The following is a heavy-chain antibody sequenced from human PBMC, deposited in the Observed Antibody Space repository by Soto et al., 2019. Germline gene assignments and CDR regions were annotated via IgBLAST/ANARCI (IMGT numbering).Heavy chain of an antibody. CDR1: GYSFTSSW. Sequence: GDSVTISGEGSGYSFTSSWISWVRQMTRKGLEWMGRIDPIDSYTNYSPYFQGHVTISADKSISTAYLKWSSLKASDTAMYYCARRAHMSRRGETFSYYFYGMDVWGQGTTVTVSS. D-gene: IGHD3-16*01. CDR3: ARRAHMSRRGETFSYYFYGMDV. V-gene: IGHV5-10-1*01. J-gene: IGHJ6*02. CDR2: IDPIDSYT.